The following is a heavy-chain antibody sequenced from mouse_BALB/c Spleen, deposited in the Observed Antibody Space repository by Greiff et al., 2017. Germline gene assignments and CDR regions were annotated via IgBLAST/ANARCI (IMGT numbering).Heavy chain of an antibody. D-gene: IGHD2-1*01. CDR2: INPYYGST. Sequence: VQLQQTGPELVKPGASVKISCKASGYSFTDYIMLWVKQSHGKSLEWIGNINPYYGSTSYNLKFKGKATLTVDKSSSTAYMQLNSLTSEDSAVYYCARLLSDPYYFDYWGQGTTLTVSS. J-gene: IGHJ2*01. CDR1: GYSFTDYI. V-gene: IGHV1-39*01. CDR3: ARLLSDPYYFDY.